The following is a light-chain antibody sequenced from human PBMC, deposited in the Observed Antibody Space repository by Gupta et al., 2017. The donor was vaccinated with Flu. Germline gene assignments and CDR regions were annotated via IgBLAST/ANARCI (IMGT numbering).Light chain of an antibody. CDR2: LGS. CDR1: QSLLHSIGYNY. V-gene: IGKV2-28*01. Sequence: DIVMTQSPLSLPVTPGEPASISCRSSQSLLHSIGYNYLDWYLQKPGQSPQLLIYLGSNRASGVPDRFSGSGSGTEFTLKISRVEAEDVGVYYCMQAIQTPPWTFGQGTKVEIK. CDR3: MQAIQTPPWT. J-gene: IGKJ1*01.